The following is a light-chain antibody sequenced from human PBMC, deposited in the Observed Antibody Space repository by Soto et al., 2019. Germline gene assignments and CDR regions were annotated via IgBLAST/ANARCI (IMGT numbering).Light chain of an antibody. J-gene: IGKJ1*01. V-gene: IGKV3-20*01. CDR2: GAS. CDR1: QSVSSSY. Sequence: EIVLTQSQGTLSLSPGERVTLSCRASQSVSSSYLAWYQQKPGQAPRLLIYGASYRATGIPDRFSGGGSGTDFTLTISRLEPEDFAFYYCQQSGGSPRTFGQGTKVEIK. CDR3: QQSGGSPRT.